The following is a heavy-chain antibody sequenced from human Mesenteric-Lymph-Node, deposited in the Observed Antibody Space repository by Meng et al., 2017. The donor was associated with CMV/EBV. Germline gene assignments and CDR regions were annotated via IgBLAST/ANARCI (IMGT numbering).Heavy chain of an antibody. CDR3: ARGGGYDILTGYDKGLDY. D-gene: IGHD3-9*01. J-gene: IGHJ4*02. V-gene: IGHV1-69*02. CDR1: TLGSYT. Sequence: TLGSYTISWGRQAPGQGLEWMGRIIPILGIANYAQKFQGRVTITADKSTSTAYMELSSLRSEDTAVYYCARGGGYDILTGYDKGLDYWGQGTLVTVSS. CDR2: IIPILGIA.